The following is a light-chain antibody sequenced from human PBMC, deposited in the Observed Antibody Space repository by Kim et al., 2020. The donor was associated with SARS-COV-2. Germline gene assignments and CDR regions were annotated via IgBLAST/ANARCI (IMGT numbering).Light chain of an antibody. CDR2: AGT. CDR1: SSDIESYNL. J-gene: IGLJ1*01. V-gene: IGLV2-23*01. Sequence: QSIAISCTGTSSDIESYNLVSWYQQHPGRAPNLMIYAGTERPSGVSDRFSGSKSGYTASLTISGLQAEDEANYFCSSYAGSHTYVFGPGTKVTVL. CDR3: SSYAGSHTYV.